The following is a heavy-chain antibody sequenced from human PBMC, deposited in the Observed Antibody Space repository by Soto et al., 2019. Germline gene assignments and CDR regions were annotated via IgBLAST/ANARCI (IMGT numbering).Heavy chain of an antibody. V-gene: IGHV3-53*01. Sequence: EVQLVEAGGGLIQPGGSLRLSCAVSGLTVSRTQMSWVRQAPGKGLQWVSVIYSGGSTYYANAVKGRFTISRDISENTVYLELDKFTVDDTAVYYCARAREPEYSSSIFFDYWGRGTLVTVSS. CDR2: IYSGGST. CDR1: GLTVSRTQ. J-gene: IGHJ4*02. CDR3: ARAREPEYSSSIFFDY. D-gene: IGHD6-6*01.